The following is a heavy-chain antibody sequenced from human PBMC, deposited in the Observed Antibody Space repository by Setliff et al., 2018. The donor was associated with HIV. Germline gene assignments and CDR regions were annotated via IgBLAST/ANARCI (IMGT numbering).Heavy chain of an antibody. Sequence: GASVKVSCKASGYTFTSYAMHWVRQAPGQRLEWMGWINAGNGNTKYLQKFQGRVTITRDTSASTAYMELSSLRSEDTAVYYCARAWSTGYSGYVAPAYWGQGTLVTVSS. V-gene: IGHV1-3*01. J-gene: IGHJ4*02. D-gene: IGHD5-12*01. CDR2: INAGNGNT. CDR1: GYTFTSYA. CDR3: ARAWSTGYSGYVAPAY.